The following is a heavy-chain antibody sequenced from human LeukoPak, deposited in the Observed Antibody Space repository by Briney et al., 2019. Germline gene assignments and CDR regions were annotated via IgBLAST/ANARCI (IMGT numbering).Heavy chain of an antibody. CDR3: ASSAGALIDC. CDR2: IWFDGSNK. J-gene: IGHJ4*02. D-gene: IGHD6-19*01. V-gene: IGHV3-33*01. CDR1: GFTFSNYD. Sequence: PGRSLRLSCAASGFTFSNYDMHWVRQAQGKGLEWVAVIWFDGSNKFYADSVKGRFTISRDNSKNTLYLQMNSLRAEDTAVYYCASSAGALIDCWGQGTLVIVSS.